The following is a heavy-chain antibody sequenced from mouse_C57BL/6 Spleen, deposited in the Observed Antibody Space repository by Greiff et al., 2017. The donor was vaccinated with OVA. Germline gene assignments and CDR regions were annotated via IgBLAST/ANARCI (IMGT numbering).Heavy chain of an antibody. J-gene: IGHJ1*03. CDR1: GYTFTSYG. CDR2: IYPRSGNT. D-gene: IGHD1-1*01. Sequence: VQLQQSGAELARPGASVKLSCKASGYTFTSYGISWVKQRTGQGLEWIGEIYPRSGNTYYNEKFKGKATLTADKSYSTAYMELRSLTSEDSPVYFCATCGSSYKWYFDVWGTGTTVTVSS. V-gene: IGHV1-81*01. CDR3: ATCGSSYKWYFDV.